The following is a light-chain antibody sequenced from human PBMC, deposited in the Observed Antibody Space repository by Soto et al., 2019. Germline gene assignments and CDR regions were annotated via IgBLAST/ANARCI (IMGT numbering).Light chain of an antibody. Sequence: VLTQTPLSLSVTPGQPASMSCMSSQSLLHRDGKTYLYWYLQKPGQPPQLLIYEVSNRFSGVPDRVSASGSGTDFTLKISRVEAEDVGVYYCMQDVELPFTFGGGTKVDIK. CDR2: EVS. CDR3: MQDVELPFT. CDR1: QSLLHRDGKTY. V-gene: IGKV2D-29*01. J-gene: IGKJ4*01.